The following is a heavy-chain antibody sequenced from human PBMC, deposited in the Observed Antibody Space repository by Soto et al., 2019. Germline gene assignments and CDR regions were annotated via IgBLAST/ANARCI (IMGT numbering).Heavy chain of an antibody. V-gene: IGHV1-18*04. CDR3: ARIEYYDFWSGYYPVVYNWFDP. CDR1: GYTFTSYG. D-gene: IGHD3-3*01. Sequence: ASVKVSCKASGYTFTSYGISWVRQAPGLGLEWMGWISAYNGNTNYAQKLQGRVTMTTDTSTSTAYMELRSLRSDDTAVYYCARIEYYDFWSGYYPVVYNWFDPWGQGTLVTAPQ. J-gene: IGHJ5*02. CDR2: ISAYNGNT.